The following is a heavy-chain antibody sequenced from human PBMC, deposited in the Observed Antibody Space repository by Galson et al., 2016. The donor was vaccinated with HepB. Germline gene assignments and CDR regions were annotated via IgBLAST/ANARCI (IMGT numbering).Heavy chain of an antibody. V-gene: IGHV3-23*01. CDR2: FSGGTT. J-gene: IGHJ4*02. CDR1: GFPFSSSA. Sequence: SLRLSCAASGFPFSSSAMSWARQAPGKGLEWVSTFSGGTTWYADSVKGRFTVSTDASKNTLYLQMNNLRAEDTALYYCAKYCRGGNCHGYYFDYWGQGTLVTVSS. CDR3: AKYCRGGNCHGYYFDY. D-gene: IGHD2-15*01.